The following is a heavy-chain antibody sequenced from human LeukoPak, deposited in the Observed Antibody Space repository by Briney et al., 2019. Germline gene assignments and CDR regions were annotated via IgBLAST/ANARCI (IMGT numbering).Heavy chain of an antibody. D-gene: IGHD2-2*01. CDR2: ISWNTGTI. J-gene: IGHJ3*02. CDR3: AKGYCSSTSCYGAFDI. V-gene: IGHV3-9*01. CDR1: GFTFDDYA. Sequence: GGSLRLSCAASGFTFDDYAMHWVRQAPGKGLEWVSGISWNTGTIGYADSVKGRFTISRDNAKNSLYLQMNSLRAEDTALYYCAKGYCSSTSCYGAFDIWGQGTMVTVSS.